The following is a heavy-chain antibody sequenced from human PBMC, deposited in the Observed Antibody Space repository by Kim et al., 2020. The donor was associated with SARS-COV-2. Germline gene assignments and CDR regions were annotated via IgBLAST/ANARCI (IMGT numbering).Heavy chain of an antibody. Sequence: KGLVWVSRINSDGSTISYAGSVKGRFTISRDNAKNTLYLQMNSLRAEDTAVYYCARRFYDSRGYYAFDIWGQGTMVTVSS. V-gene: IGHV3-74*01. J-gene: IGHJ3*02. CDR3: ARRFYDSRGYYAFDI. D-gene: IGHD3-22*01. CDR2: INSDGSTI.